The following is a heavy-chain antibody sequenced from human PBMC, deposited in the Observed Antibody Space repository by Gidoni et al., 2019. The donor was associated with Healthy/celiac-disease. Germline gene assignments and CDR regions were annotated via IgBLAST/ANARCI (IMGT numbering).Heavy chain of an antibody. D-gene: IGHD6-13*01. J-gene: IGHJ4*02. Sequence: QLQLQESCPGLVKPSETLSLSCTVSGGSISSSSYYSGWIRPRPGKGLEWIGSIYYSGSTYYNPSLKSRVTIYVDTSKNQFSLTLSSVTAADTAVYYCARHPTGPGKQLLPGFDYWGQGTLVTVSS. CDR3: ARHPTGPGKQLLPGFDY. CDR2: IYYSGST. CDR1: GGSISSSSYY. V-gene: IGHV4-39*01.